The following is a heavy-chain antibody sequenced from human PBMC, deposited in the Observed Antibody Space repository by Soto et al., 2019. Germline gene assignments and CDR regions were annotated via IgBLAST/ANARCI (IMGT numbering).Heavy chain of an antibody. J-gene: IGHJ4*02. Sequence: QVQLVESGGGVVQPGRSLRLSCAASGFTFSSYAMHWVRQAPGKGLEWVAVISYDGSNKYYADSVKGRFTISRDNSKDTLYLQMNSRRAEDTAVYYCARVPTEVTTAYCFHYGGQGTLVTVS. D-gene: IGHD4-4*01. V-gene: IGHV3-30-3*01. CDR3: ARVPTEVTTAYCFHY. CDR2: ISYDGSNK. CDR1: GFTFSSYA.